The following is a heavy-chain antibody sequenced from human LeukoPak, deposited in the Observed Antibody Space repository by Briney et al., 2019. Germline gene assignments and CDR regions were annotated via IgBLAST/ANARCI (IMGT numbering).Heavy chain of an antibody. CDR2: INSDGSST. V-gene: IGHV3-74*01. J-gene: IGHJ4*02. Sequence: PGGSLRLSCAASGFTFSSYWMHWVRQAPGKGLVWVSRINSDGSSTSYADSVKGRFTISRDNSKNTLYLQMNSLRAEDTAVYYCARDEARWGLGRNFDYWGQGTLVTVSS. D-gene: IGHD5-24*01. CDR3: ARDEARWGLGRNFDY. CDR1: GFTFSSYW.